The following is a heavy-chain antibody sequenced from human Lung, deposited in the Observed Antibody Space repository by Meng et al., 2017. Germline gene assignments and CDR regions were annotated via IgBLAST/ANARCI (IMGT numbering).Heavy chain of an antibody. J-gene: IGHJ4*02. CDR2: ISYDGSGE. CDR3: IAEIGPKSFDN. Sequence: QVQLAESGGAVVQPGRSLRLSRAASGFSLSSHAMHWVRQAPGKGLEWVALISYDGSGEGYADSVKGRFTISRDNSKSTLYLQMDSLRPEDTAVYYCIAEIGPKSFDNWGQGTLVTVSS. CDR1: GFSLSSHA. D-gene: IGHD3-22*01. V-gene: IGHV3-30*04.